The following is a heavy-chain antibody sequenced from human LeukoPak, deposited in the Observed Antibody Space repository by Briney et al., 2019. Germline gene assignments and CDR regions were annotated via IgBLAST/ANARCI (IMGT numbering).Heavy chain of an antibody. J-gene: IGHJ4*02. CDR2: ISDNGGST. D-gene: IGHD1-1*01. V-gene: IGHV3-64D*06. CDR1: GFILRSHA. Sequence: GGSLRLSCSASGFILRSHAMHWVRQAPGKGLEYVSRISDNGGSTYYADSVKGRFTISRANSKNTLYLQMSSLRAVDTAVYYCVKDNEAGGSPFDRWGQRTLVTVSS. CDR3: VKDNEAGGSPFDR.